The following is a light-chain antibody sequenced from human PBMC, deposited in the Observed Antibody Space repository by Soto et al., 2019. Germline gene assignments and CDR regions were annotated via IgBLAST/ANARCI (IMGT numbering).Light chain of an antibody. CDR2: DVS. Sequence: QSVLTQPASVSGSPGQSITISCTGTSSDVGGYNYVSWYQQHPGKAPKLMIYDVSNRPSGASNRFSGSKSGNTASLTISGLQAEDEADYYCSSYTSSSTLPFGTGTKVTV. V-gene: IGLV2-14*01. J-gene: IGLJ1*01. CDR1: SSDVGGYNY. CDR3: SSYTSSSTLP.